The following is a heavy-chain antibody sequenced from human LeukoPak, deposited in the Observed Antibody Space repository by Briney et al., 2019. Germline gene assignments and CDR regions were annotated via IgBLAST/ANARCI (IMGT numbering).Heavy chain of an antibody. CDR1: GGSISSYY. Sequence: SETLSLTCTVSGGSISSYYWSWIRQPPGKGLEWIGYIYYSGSTNYNPSLKSRVTISVDTSKNQFSLKLSSVTAADTAVYYCARSAPRVLRYFDWLFDYWGQGTLVTVSS. CDR2: IYYSGST. CDR3: ARSAPRVLRYFDWLFDY. V-gene: IGHV4-59*01. D-gene: IGHD3-9*01. J-gene: IGHJ4*02.